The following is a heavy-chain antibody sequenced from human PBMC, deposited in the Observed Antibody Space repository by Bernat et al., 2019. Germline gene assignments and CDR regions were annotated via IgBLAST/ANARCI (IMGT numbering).Heavy chain of an antibody. V-gene: IGHV3-53*05. CDR1: GFSVSSNY. CDR3: ARGGYYSHMDV. Sequence: EVQLVETGGGLIQPGGSLRLSCEASGFSVSSNYMSWVRQAPGKGLEWVSTFYSGDSTYYADSVKGRFTIPRDNSKNTLYLQMNSLRVEDTAVYFCARGGYYSHMDVWGKGTTVTVSS. CDR2: FYSGDST. J-gene: IGHJ6*03.